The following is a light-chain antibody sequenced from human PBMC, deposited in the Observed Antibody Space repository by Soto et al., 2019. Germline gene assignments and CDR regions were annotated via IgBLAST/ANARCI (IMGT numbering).Light chain of an antibody. CDR2: VVS. J-gene: IGLJ1*01. CDR1: SVDVGAYDF. CDR3: SSFTTSHTYV. V-gene: IGLV2-11*01. Sequence: QSVLTQPHSVSGSPGQSVTISCTGTSVDVGAYDFVSWYQQHPGKAPKLLIYVVSGRPSGVPHRFSGSKSGNAASLTISGLQAEDEADYHCSSFTTSHTYVFGTGTKVTVL.